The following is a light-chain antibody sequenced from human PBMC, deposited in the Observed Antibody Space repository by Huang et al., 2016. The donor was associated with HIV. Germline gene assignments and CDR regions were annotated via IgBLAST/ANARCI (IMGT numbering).Light chain of an antibody. J-gene: IGKJ3*01. V-gene: IGKV4-1*01. CDR1: QSILYNSNSQNY. CDR2: WAS. Sequence: DIVMSQSPDYLPVSLGARATINCRSSQSILYNSNSQNYLAWYQQKAGQHPKLLVYWASTRASGVPDRFSGTGSGTDFTLTISSLQAEDVAVYYCQQYYFSPRTFGPGTKVDI. CDR3: QQYYFSPRT.